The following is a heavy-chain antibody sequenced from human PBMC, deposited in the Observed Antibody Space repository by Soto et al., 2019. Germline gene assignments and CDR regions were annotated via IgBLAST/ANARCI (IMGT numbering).Heavy chain of an antibody. V-gene: IGHV3-23*01. CDR2: ISGSGGST. Sequence: PGGSMRLFCAASGFTFSSYAMSCVRQAPGKGLEWVSAISGSGGSTYYADSVKGRFTISRDNSKNTLYLQMNSLRAEDTAVYYCAKYGRCPVHFYYHGMDVWGQGTTVTAPQ. J-gene: IGHJ6*01. D-gene: IGHD1-1*01. CDR3: AKYGRCPVHFYYHGMDV. CDR1: GFTFSSYA.